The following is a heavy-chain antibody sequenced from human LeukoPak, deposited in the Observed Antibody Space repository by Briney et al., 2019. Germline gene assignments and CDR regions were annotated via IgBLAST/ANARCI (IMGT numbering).Heavy chain of an antibody. J-gene: IGHJ4*02. Sequence: GGSLRLSCAASGFTFSSYAMSWVRQAPGKGLEWVSAISGSGGSTYYADSVKGRFTISRDNSKNTLYLQMNSLRAEDTAVYYCAKDDGGYNYGSNFDYWGLGTLVTVSS. V-gene: IGHV3-23*01. D-gene: IGHD5-18*01. CDR1: GFTFSSYA. CDR2: ISGSGGST. CDR3: AKDDGGYNYGSNFDY.